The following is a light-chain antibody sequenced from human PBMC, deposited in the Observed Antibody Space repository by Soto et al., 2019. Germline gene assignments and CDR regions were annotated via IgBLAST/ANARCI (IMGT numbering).Light chain of an antibody. CDR1: SSDVGSYNL. CDR3: SSYAASMSVI. CDR2: EAT. J-gene: IGLJ2*01. Sequence: QSALTQPASVSGSPGQSITISCTGTSSDVGSYNLVSWYQQHPGKAPKLMIYEATKRPSGVSTRFSGSKSGNTASLTISGLQAEDEADYFCSSYAASMSVIFGGGTKVTV. V-gene: IGLV2-23*01.